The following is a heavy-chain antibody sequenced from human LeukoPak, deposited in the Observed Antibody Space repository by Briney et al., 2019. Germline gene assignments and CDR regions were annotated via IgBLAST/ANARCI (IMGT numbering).Heavy chain of an antibody. CDR3: ARVLEIEYMDV. Sequence: GGSLRLSCAASGFTVSSNYMSWVRQAPGKGLEWVSVIYSGGSTYYADSVKGRFTISRDNSKNTLYLQMNSLRAEDTAVYYCARVLEIEYMDVWGKGTTVTISS. CDR1: GFTVSSNY. D-gene: IGHD2/OR15-2a*01. V-gene: IGHV3-66*01. CDR2: IYSGGST. J-gene: IGHJ6*03.